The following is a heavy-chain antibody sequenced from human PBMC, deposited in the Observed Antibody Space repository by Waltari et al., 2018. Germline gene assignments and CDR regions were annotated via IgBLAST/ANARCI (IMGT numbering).Heavy chain of an antibody. CDR3: ARRFDS. Sequence: EVQLVESGGGLVQPGGSLRLSCAASGFTCSSYGMNWVRQAPGKGLEWISYISGSGTTIYYADSVKGRFTSSRDDAENSLYLQMNSLRAEDTALYYCARRFDSWGQGTRVTVSS. CDR1: GFTCSSYG. V-gene: IGHV3-48*03. CDR2: ISGSGTTI. J-gene: IGHJ4*02.